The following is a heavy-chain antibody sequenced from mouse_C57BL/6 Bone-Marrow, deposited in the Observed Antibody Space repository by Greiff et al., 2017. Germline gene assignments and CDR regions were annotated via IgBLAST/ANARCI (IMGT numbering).Heavy chain of an antibody. CDR1: GYTFTSYW. D-gene: IGHD2-4*01. V-gene: IGHV1-55*01. Sequence: VQLQQPGAELVKPGASVKVSCKASGYTFTSYWITWVKQRPGQGLEWIGDIYPGSGSTNYNAKFKSKATLTVDTSSSTAYMQLSSLTSEDSAVYYWARDYDYDGWYFDVWGTGTTVTVSS. CDR2: IYPGSGST. J-gene: IGHJ1*03. CDR3: ARDYDYDGWYFDV.